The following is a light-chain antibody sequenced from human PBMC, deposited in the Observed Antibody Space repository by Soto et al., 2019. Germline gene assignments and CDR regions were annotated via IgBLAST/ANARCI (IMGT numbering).Light chain of an antibody. CDR3: NSYAGSNNLV. V-gene: IGLV2-8*01. CDR1: SSDVGAYNY. J-gene: IGLJ2*01. Sequence: QSALTQPPSASGSPGQSVTISCTGTSSDVGAYNYVSWYQQHPGKAPKLLIYEVTKRPSGVPDRFSGSKSGNTASLTVSGIQAEDEADYYCNSYAGSNNLVFGGGTKLTVL. CDR2: EVT.